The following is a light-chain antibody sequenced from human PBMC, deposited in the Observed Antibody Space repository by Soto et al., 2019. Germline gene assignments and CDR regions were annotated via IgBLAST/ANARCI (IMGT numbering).Light chain of an antibody. CDR1: QSVSSNY. CDR3: QQYDTSPRT. CDR2: GAS. Sequence: EVMLTQSPGTLSLSPGERATLSCRASQSVSSNYLAWYQQKSGQAPRLLIYGASNRATGIPDRFSGSGSGRDFTLTIRRLEPEDFAVYYCQQYDTSPRTFGQGTKVEF. V-gene: IGKV3-20*01. J-gene: IGKJ1*01.